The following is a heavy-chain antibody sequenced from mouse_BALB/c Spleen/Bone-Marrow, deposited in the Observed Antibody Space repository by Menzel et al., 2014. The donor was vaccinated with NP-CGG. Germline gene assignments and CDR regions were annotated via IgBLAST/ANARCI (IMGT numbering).Heavy chain of an antibody. V-gene: IGHV14-3*02. J-gene: IGHJ2*01. CDR1: GFNIKDTY. CDR2: IDPANGNT. CDR3: ARGGLYDGSDY. Sequence: EVQLQQSGAELVKPGASVKLSCTASGFNIKDTYVHWVKPRPEQGLEWIGRIDPANGNTKYDPKFQGKAIITADTSSNTAYLQLSSLTSEDTAVYYCARGGLYDGSDYWGQGTTLTVSS. D-gene: IGHD2-3*01.